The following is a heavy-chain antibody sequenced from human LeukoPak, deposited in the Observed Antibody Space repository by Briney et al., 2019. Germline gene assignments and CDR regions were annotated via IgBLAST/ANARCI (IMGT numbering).Heavy chain of an antibody. D-gene: IGHD1-26*01. V-gene: IGHV3-23*01. Sequence: PGGSLRLSCAASGFTFSSYAMSWVRQAPGKGLEWVPAISGSGGSTYYADSVKGRFTISRDNSKNTLYLQMNSLRAEDTAVYYCAKDQRSNPSPLDYWGQGTLVTVSS. CDR3: AKDQRSNPSPLDY. J-gene: IGHJ4*02. CDR2: ISGSGGST. CDR1: GFTFSSYA.